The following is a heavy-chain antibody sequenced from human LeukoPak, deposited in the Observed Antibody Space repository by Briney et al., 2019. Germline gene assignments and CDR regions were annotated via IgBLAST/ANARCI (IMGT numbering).Heavy chain of an antibody. CDR1: GITFSKYW. CDR3: ARDLGHSGYDLYDY. D-gene: IGHD5-12*01. V-gene: IGHV3-7*01. Sequence: GGSLRLSCVDSGITFSKYWMNWVRQAPGKGLERVANMKHDGNEKHYVDSVEGRFTISRDNAKSSLYLQMTNLRAEDTAVYYCARDLGHSGYDLYDYWGQGTLVTVSS. CDR2: MKHDGNEK. J-gene: IGHJ4*02.